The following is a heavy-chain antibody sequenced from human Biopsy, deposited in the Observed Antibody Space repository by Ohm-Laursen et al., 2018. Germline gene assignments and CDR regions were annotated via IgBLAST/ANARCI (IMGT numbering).Heavy chain of an antibody. Sequence: PSDTLSLTCTVSGDSVTKYYWSWIRQPPGKGLEWIGHIYYSVMTNYNPSLQSRVSISVDTSRSQVSLTLSSVTAADTAVYYCARDSGILNYGNFKYYHYYGMDVWGQGTKVTVSS. V-gene: IGHV4-59*02. D-gene: IGHD4-11*01. J-gene: IGHJ6*02. CDR3: ARDSGILNYGNFKYYHYYGMDV. CDR1: GDSVTKYY. CDR2: IYYSVMT.